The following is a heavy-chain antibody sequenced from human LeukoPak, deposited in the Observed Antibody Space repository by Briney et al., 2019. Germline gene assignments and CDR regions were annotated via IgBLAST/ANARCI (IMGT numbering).Heavy chain of an antibody. CDR2: IKSKADGETI. CDR1: GFTFSSYW. J-gene: IGHJ4*02. V-gene: IGHV3-15*01. CDR3: STLTSRGLSDS. D-gene: IGHD1-20*01. Sequence: GGSLRLSCAASGFTFSSYWMSWVRQAPGKGLEWVGRIKSKADGETIDYAAPVKGRFTFSRDDSKNMLYLQMNSLKSEDTAVYYYSTLTSRGLSDSWGQGTLVTVSS.